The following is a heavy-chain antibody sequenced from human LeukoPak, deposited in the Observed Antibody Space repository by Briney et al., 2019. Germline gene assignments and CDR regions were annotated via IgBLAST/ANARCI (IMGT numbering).Heavy chain of an antibody. CDR1: GFTFSSYG. Sequence: PGGSLRLSCAASGFTFSSYGMHWVRQAPGKGLEWVAVISYDGSNKYYADSVKGRFTISRDNSKNTLYLQMNSLRAEDTAVYYCAKEISVDTAMVYYFDYWGQGTLVTVSS. CDR2: ISYDGSNK. J-gene: IGHJ4*02. D-gene: IGHD5-18*01. V-gene: IGHV3-30*18. CDR3: AKEISVDTAMVYYFDY.